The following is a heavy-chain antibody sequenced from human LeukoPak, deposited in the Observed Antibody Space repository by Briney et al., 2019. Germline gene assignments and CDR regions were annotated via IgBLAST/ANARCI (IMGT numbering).Heavy chain of an antibody. D-gene: IGHD3-16*01. CDR1: GGSISNYY. Sequence: SETLSLTCTVSGGSISNYYWSWIRQSPGKELEWIGYIYYIGSTNYNPSLKRRVTISVDTSKNQFSLKLSSVTAADTAVYYCARAHMITSYYYYYYMDVWGKGTTVTVSS. CDR3: ARAHMITSYYYYYYMDV. CDR2: IYYIGST. J-gene: IGHJ6*03. V-gene: IGHV4-59*01.